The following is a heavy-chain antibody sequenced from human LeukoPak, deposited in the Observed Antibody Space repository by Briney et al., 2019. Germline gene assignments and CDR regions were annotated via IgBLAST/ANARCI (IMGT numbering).Heavy chain of an antibody. Sequence: AGGSLRLSCAASGFTVSSNYMSWVRQAPGKGLEWVSVIYSGGSTYYADSVKGRFTISRDNSKHTLYLRMNSLRAEDTAVYYCAKYGGLYYFDYCGQGALVTVSS. CDR1: GFTVSSNY. CDR3: AKYGGLYYFDY. J-gene: IGHJ4*02. CDR2: IYSGGST. D-gene: IGHD4-23*01. V-gene: IGHV3-53*01.